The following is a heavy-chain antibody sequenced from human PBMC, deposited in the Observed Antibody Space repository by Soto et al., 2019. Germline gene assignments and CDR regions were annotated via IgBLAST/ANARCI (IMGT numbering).Heavy chain of an antibody. Sequence: QSQTLSLTCAISGDSVSSNSAAWNWIRQSPSRGLEWLGRTYYRSKWYNDYAVSVKSRITINPDTSKNQFSLQLNSVTPEDTAVYYCARGLKILGYCSGGSCYFYGMDVWGQGTTVTVSS. V-gene: IGHV6-1*01. D-gene: IGHD2-15*01. CDR1: GDSVSSNSAA. CDR3: ARGLKILGYCSGGSCYFYGMDV. CDR2: TYYRSKWYN. J-gene: IGHJ6*02.